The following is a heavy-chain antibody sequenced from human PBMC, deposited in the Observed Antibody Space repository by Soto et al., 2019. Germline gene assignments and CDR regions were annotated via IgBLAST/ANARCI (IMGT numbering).Heavy chain of an antibody. CDR3: ARGLLDYYDSSGRPVDY. CDR2: IIPIFGTA. CDR1: GGTFSSYA. D-gene: IGHD3-22*01. J-gene: IGHJ4*02. V-gene: IGHV1-69*01. Sequence: QVQLVQSGAEVKKPGSSVKVSCKASGGTFSSYAISWVRQAPGQGLEWMGGIIPIFGTANYAQKFQGRVTMTADESTSTAYMELSSLRSEDTAVYYCARGLLDYYDSSGRPVDYWGQGTLVTVSS.